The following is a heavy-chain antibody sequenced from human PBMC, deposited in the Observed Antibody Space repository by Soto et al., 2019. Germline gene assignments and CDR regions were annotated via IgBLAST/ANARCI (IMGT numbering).Heavy chain of an antibody. J-gene: IGHJ6*02. CDR2: INHSGST. Sequence: PSETLSLTCAVYGGSFSGYYWSWIRQPPGKGLEWIGEINHSGSTNYNPSLKSRVTISVDTSKNQFSLKLSSVTAADTAVYYCARGPTRGKNYYYYYGMDVWGQRTPVTVSS. CDR1: GGSFSGYY. V-gene: IGHV4-34*01. CDR3: ARGPTRGKNYYYYYGMDV.